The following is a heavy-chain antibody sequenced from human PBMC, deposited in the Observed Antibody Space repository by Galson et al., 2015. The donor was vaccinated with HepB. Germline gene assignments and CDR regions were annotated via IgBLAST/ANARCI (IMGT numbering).Heavy chain of an antibody. CDR2: ISYDGSNK. V-gene: IGHV3-30-3*01. J-gene: IGHJ4*02. Sequence: SLRLSCAASGFTFSRYAMHWVRQAPGKGLEWVAVISYDGSNKYYADSVKGRFTISRDNSKNTLYLQMNSLRAEDTAVYYCARDKMWESRFRGAETETLFPDYWGQGTLVTVSS. D-gene: IGHD1-26*01. CDR1: GFTFSRYA. CDR3: ARDKMWESRFRGAETETLFPDY.